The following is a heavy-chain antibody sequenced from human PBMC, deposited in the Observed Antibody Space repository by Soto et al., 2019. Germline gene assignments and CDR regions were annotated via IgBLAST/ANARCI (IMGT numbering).Heavy chain of an antibody. V-gene: IGHV1-69*01. Sequence: QVQLVQSGAEVQKPGSSVKVSCKASGGTFSSYAISWVRQAPGQGLEWMGGIIPIFGTANYAQKFQGRVTITADESTSTAYMELSSLRSEDTAVYYCARDSRGDGYNSGAFDIWGQGTMVTVSS. D-gene: IGHD5-12*01. CDR1: GGTFSSYA. J-gene: IGHJ3*02. CDR3: ARDSRGDGYNSGAFDI. CDR2: IIPIFGTA.